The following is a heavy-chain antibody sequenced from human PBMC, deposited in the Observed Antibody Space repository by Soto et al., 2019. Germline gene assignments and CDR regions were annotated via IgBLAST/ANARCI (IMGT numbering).Heavy chain of an antibody. CDR1: GGSFSGYS. J-gene: IGHJ4*02. CDR2: INHSGST. D-gene: IGHD6-19*01. V-gene: IGHV4-34*01. CDR3: ARGYSRGWYLYVDY. Sequence: QVQLQQWGAGLLKPSETLSLTCAVSGGSFSGYSWSWIRPPPGKGLEWIGEINHSGSTHYNPSLKSRVTRSGDTAKNQFSRKQSSGTAADTAVYYWARGYSRGWYLYVDYWGQGTLGTVSS.